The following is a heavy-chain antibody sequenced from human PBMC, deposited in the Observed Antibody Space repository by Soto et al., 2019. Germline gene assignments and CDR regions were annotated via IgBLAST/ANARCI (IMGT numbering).Heavy chain of an antibody. CDR1: GFTFSTYW. CDR2: IKEDGSEE. J-gene: IGHJ4*02. CDR3: ATAISSPFSNFDY. D-gene: IGHD2-2*01. Sequence: EVQLVQSGGDLVQPGGSLRLSCVASGFTFSTYWMTWVRQAPGMGLEWVAGIKEDGSEEVYVDSVKGRFSISRDNAKTSLYLQLNSVRAEDTAVYYCATAISSPFSNFDYWGQGSLVTVSS. V-gene: IGHV3-7*01.